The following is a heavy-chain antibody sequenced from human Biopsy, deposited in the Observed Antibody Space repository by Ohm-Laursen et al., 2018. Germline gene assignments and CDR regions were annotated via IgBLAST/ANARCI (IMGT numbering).Heavy chain of an antibody. J-gene: IGHJ4*02. Sequence: SLRLSCAASGFSFSSYGMHWVRQAPGKGLEWVAVLWYDGTNKYYADSVKGRFTISRDNSKNTLYLQMNSLRAEDTAVYYCARGKSIGDDYWSNTKKRHFDYWGQGTLVTVSS. D-gene: IGHD3-3*01. V-gene: IGHV3-33*01. CDR3: ARGKSIGDDYWSNTKKRHFDY. CDR2: LWYDGTNK. CDR1: GFSFSSYG.